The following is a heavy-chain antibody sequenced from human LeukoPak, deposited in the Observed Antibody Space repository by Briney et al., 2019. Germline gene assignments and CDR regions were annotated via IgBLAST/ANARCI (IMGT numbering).Heavy chain of an antibody. CDR2: ISVSGNT. J-gene: IGHJ4*02. Sequence: PGGSLRLSCAASGFTLSSYAMSWVRQAPGKGLEWVSAISVSGNTYHADSVKGRFTISRDSSKNTLYLQMNRLRAEDAAVYYCARVLTARYSYGLDYWGQGTLVTVSS. CDR3: ARVLTARYSYGLDY. D-gene: IGHD5-18*01. CDR1: GFTLSSYA. V-gene: IGHV3-23*01.